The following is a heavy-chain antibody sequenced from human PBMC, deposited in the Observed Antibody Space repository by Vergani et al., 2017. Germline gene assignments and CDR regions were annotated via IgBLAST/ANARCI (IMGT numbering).Heavy chain of an antibody. CDR1: GFTFSSYS. CDR3: ARDYGYCSSTSCRHGNWFDP. Sequence: EVQLLESGGGLVQPGGSLRLSCAASGFTFSSYSMNWVRQAPGKGLEWVSSISSSSSYIYYADSVKGRFTISRDNAKNSLYLQMNSLRAEDTAVYYCARDYGYCSSTSCRHGNWFDPWGQGTLVTVSS. V-gene: IGHV3-21*04. J-gene: IGHJ5*02. D-gene: IGHD2-2*01. CDR2: ISSSSSYI.